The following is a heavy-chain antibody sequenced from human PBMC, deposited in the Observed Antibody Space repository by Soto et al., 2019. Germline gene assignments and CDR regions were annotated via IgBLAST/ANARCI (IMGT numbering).Heavy chain of an antibody. CDR1: GGSISSSSYY. Sequence: LSLTCTVSGGSISSSSYYWGWIRQPPGKGLEWIGSIYYSGSTYYNPSPKSRVTISVDTSKNQFSLKLSSVTAADTAVYYCARHRFITMVRGDNWFDPWGQGTLVTVSS. CDR3: ARHRFITMVRGDNWFDP. CDR2: IYYSGST. J-gene: IGHJ5*02. D-gene: IGHD3-10*01. V-gene: IGHV4-39*01.